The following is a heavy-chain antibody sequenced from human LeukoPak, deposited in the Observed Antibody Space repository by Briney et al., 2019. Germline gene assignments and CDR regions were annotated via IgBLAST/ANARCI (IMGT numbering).Heavy chain of an antibody. V-gene: IGHV3-49*04. CDR1: GFTFGDYA. Sequence: GSLRLSCTASGFTFGDYAMSWVRQAPGKGLEWVGFIRSKAYGGTTEYAASVKGRFTISRDDSKSIAYLQMNSLKTEDTAVYYCTRDRYCSSTSCYTYYYYMDVWGKGTTVTVSS. D-gene: IGHD2-2*02. J-gene: IGHJ6*03. CDR3: TRDRYCSSTSCYTYYYYMDV. CDR2: IRSKAYGGTT.